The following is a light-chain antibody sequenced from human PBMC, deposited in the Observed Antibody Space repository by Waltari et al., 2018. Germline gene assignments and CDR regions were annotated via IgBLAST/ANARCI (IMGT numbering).Light chain of an antibody. CDR1: QTISYN. J-gene: IGKJ2*01. CDR3: QHYHQWPPYT. Sequence: EIVLTQSPSTLSVSPGERAILSCRASQTISYNLAWYQQRPGQPHRLLIYGASATAAAIPVRFSGSGSGTEFTLTISGLQSEDFAVYYCQHYHQWPPYTFGQGTKVE. CDR2: GAS. V-gene: IGKV3-15*01.